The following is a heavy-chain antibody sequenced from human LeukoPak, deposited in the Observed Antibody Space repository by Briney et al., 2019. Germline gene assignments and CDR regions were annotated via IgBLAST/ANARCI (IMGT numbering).Heavy chain of an antibody. J-gene: IGHJ4*02. V-gene: IGHV1-2*06. Sequence: ASVKVSCKASGGTFSSYAISWVRQAPGQGLEWMGRINPNSGGANYAQKFQGRVTMTRDTSISTAYMELSRLRSDDTAVYYCAKGGSYSADYFDYWGQGTLVTVSS. D-gene: IGHD1-26*01. CDR2: INPNSGGA. CDR1: GGTFSSYA. CDR3: AKGGSYSADYFDY.